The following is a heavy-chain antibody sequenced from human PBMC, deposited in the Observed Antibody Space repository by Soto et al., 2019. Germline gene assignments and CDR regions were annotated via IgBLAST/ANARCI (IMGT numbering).Heavy chain of an antibody. V-gene: IGHV5-51*01. CDR2: IYPADSDA. CDR3: VRHGYCSGDSCFSNHFYAMDV. J-gene: IGHJ6*02. D-gene: IGHD2-15*01. CDR1: GYIFTSYW. Sequence: PGESLKISCKGSGYIFTSYWIGWVRQMPGKGLEWMGSIYPADSDARNSPSFQGQVTISTDNSISTAYLQWSSLRASDTAIYYCVRHGYCSGDSCFSNHFYAMDVWGPGTTVTVSS.